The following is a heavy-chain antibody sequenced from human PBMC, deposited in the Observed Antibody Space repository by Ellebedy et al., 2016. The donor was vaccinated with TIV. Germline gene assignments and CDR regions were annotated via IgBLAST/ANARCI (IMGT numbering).Heavy chain of an antibody. CDR2: ISSSGSTI. Sequence: PGGSLRLSCAASGFTFSDYYMSWIRQAPGKGLEWVSYISSSGSTIYYADSVKGRFTISRDNAKNSLYLQMNSLKTEDTAVYYCISDEMDRIVGTTNVDYWGQGTLVTVAS. J-gene: IGHJ4*02. CDR1: GFTFSDYY. D-gene: IGHD1-26*01. CDR3: ISDEMDRIVGTTNVDY. V-gene: IGHV3-11*01.